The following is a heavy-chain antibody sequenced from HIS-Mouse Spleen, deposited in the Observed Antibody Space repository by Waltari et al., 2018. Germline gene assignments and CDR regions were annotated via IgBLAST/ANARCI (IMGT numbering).Heavy chain of an antibody. J-gene: IGHJ3*02. Sequence: QVQLQESGPGLVKPSETLSLTCTVSGGSISSYYWSWIRQPPGKGLEWIGYIYYSGSTNYNPSLKSRVTISVDTSKNQFSLKLSSVTAADTAVYYCARVKYSNAFDIWGQGTRVTVSS. CDR1: GGSISSYY. V-gene: IGHV4-59*01. CDR3: ARVKYSNAFDI. CDR2: IYYSGST. D-gene: IGHD6-6*01.